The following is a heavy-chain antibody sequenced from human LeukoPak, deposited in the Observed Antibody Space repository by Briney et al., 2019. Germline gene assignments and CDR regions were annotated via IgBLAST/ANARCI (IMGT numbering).Heavy chain of an antibody. CDR2: ISWNSGSI. J-gene: IGHJ4*02. CDR1: GFTFDDYA. V-gene: IGHV3-9*01. CDR3: AKDAGGYYGSGAAYYFDY. Sequence: GGSLRLSCAASGFTFDDYAMHWVRQAPGKGLEWVSGISWNSGSIGYADYVKGRFTISRDNAKNSLYLQMNSLRAEDTALYYCAKDAGGYYGSGAAYYFDYWGQGTLVTVSS. D-gene: IGHD3-10*01.